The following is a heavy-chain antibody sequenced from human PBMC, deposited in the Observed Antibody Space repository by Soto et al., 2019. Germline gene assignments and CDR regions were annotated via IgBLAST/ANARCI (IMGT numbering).Heavy chain of an antibody. D-gene: IGHD2-15*01. CDR2: IYYSGST. Sequence: PSETLSLTCTVSGGSISSGGYYWSWIRQHPGKGLEWIGYIYYSGSTYYNPSLKSRVTISVDTSKSQFSLKLSSVTAADTAVYYCARGWACSGGSCYVFDPWGQGTLVTVSS. CDR1: GGSISSGGYY. CDR3: ARGWACSGGSCYVFDP. V-gene: IGHV4-31*03. J-gene: IGHJ5*02.